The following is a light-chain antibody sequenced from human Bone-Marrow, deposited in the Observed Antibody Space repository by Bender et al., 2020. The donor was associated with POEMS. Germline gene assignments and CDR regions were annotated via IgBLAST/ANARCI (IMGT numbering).Light chain of an antibody. J-gene: IGLJ3*02. V-gene: IGLV2-23*01. CDR2: EGI. CDR1: NSDVGGYNY. Sequence: QSALTQPASVSGSPGQSITISCTGTNSDVGGYNYVSWYQHHPGTAPKVLIYEGIKRPSGVSNRFSGSEAGDTASLTISRLQAEDEAVYYCCSYAGSSIWVFGGGTKLTVL. CDR3: CSYAGSSIWV.